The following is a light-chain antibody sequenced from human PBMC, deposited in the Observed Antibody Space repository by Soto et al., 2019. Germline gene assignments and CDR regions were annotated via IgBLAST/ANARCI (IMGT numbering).Light chain of an antibody. CDR1: QGISSW. V-gene: IGKV1-12*01. J-gene: IGKJ5*01. CDR3: QQANSFPIT. Sequence: DIQMTQSPSSVSASVGDRVTITCRARQGISSWLAWYQKKPGKAPNLLIYAASSLQSGVPSRFSGSESGTDFTLTISSLQPEDCAIYFCQQANSFPITFGQGTRLEIK. CDR2: AAS.